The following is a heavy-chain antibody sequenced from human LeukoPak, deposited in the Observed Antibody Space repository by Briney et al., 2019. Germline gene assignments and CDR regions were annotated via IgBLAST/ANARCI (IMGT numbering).Heavy chain of an antibody. Sequence: ASVKVSCKVSGYTLTELSMHWVRQAPGKGLEWMGGFDPEDGETIYAQKFQGRVTMTEDTSTDTAYMELSSLRSEDTAVYYCAGKLRFLEWLLTDYWGQGTLVTVSS. V-gene: IGHV1-24*01. D-gene: IGHD3-3*01. J-gene: IGHJ4*02. CDR1: GYTLTELS. CDR2: FDPEDGET. CDR3: AGKLRFLEWLLTDY.